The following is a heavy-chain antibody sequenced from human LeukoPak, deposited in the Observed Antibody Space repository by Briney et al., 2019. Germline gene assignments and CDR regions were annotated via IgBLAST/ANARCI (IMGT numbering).Heavy chain of an antibody. CDR3: ARVTTVNWFDP. CDR1: GFTFSSYS. J-gene: IGHJ5*02. CDR2: ISSSSSSYI. Sequence: GGSLRLSCAASGFTFSSYSMNWVRQAPGKGLEWVSSISSSSSSYIYYADSVKGRFTISRDNAKNTLYLQMNSLRAEDTAVYYCARVTTVNWFDPWGQGTLVTVSS. V-gene: IGHV3-21*01. D-gene: IGHD4-17*01.